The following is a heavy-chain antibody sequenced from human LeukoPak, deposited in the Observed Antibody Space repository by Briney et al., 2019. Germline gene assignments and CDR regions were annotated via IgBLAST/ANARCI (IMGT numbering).Heavy chain of an antibody. V-gene: IGHV3-33*06. D-gene: IGHD3-22*01. CDR2: IWYDGSNK. CDR1: GFTFSSYG. Sequence: GGSLRLSCAASGFTFSSYGMHWVRQAPGKGLEWVAVIWYDGSNKYYADSVKGRFTISRDNSKNTLYLQMNSLRAEDTAVYYCAKDSYYYDSSGYHYWGQGTLVTVSS. J-gene: IGHJ4*02. CDR3: AKDSYYYDSSGYHY.